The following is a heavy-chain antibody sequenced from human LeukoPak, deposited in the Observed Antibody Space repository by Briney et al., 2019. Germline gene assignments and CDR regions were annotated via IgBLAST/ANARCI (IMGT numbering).Heavy chain of an antibody. CDR3: VTLTGPLENAFDI. CDR1: GFTFSRYW. CDR2: IFSDGTIT. V-gene: IGHV3-74*01. J-gene: IGHJ3*02. D-gene: IGHD3-9*01. Sequence: PGGSLRLSCAASGFTFSRYWMHWIRQAPGKGLVWVSAIFSDGTITRYADSVKGRFTISRDSARNTLYLQMDSLRAEDTAVYYCVTLTGPLENAFDIWGQGTMVTVSS.